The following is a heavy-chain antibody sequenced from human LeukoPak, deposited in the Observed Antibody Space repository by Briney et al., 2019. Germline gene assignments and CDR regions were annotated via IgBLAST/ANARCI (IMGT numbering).Heavy chain of an antibody. CDR2: ITGTGYTT. CDR1: GFNISTYA. Sequence: GGSLRLSCPASGFNISTYAMTWVRQAPGKGLEWVSSITGTGYTTYYSDSVKGRFTIARDNSKNPLFLQMNTLRAEDTAIYYCAKYCSGGKCYSNYYGMDVWGQGTTVTVSS. D-gene: IGHD2-15*01. CDR3: AKYCSGGKCYSNYYGMDV. J-gene: IGHJ6*02. V-gene: IGHV3-23*01.